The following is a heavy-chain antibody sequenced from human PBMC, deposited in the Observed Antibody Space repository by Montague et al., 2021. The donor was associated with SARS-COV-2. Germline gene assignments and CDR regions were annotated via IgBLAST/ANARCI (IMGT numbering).Heavy chain of an antibody. J-gene: IGHJ4*02. V-gene: IGHV3-33*01. D-gene: IGHD6-13*01. CDR2: LWYDGGNK. CDR1: GFTFSSFG. Sequence: SLRLSCAASGFTFSSFGMHWVRQAPGKGLEWVAALWYDGGNKYYADSVKGRFTISRDNSKNTLYLQMNSLRAEDTAVYYCARELRGFSTSWYALDSWGQGTLVPVSS. CDR3: ARELRGFSTSWYALDS.